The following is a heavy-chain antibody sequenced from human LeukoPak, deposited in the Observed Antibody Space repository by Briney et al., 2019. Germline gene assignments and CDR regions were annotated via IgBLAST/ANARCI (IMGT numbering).Heavy chain of an antibody. J-gene: IGHJ4*02. D-gene: IGHD4-17*01. CDR3: ASLLTTAGPPTFAPPGY. CDR2: IIPIFGTA. Sequence: ASVKVSCKASGGTFSSYAISWVRQAPGQGLEWMGGIIPIFGTANYAQKFQGRVTITADESTSTAYMELSSLRSEDTAVYYCASLLTTAGPPTFAPPGYWGQGTLVTVSS. CDR1: GGTFSSYA. V-gene: IGHV1-69*13.